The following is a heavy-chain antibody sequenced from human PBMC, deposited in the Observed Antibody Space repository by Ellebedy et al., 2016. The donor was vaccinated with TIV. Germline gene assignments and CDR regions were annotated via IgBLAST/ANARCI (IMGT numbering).Heavy chain of an antibody. CDR2: IYSGGNT. D-gene: IGHD2-21*02. CDR1: GFTVSGIY. Sequence: GESLKISCAASGFTVSGIYMSWVRQAPGKEPECVSVIYSGGNTYYADSVKGRFTISRDISSNTVYLQMNSLRAEDTAVYYCARDGAAYCGGDCSTPFDYWGQGTLVTVSS. J-gene: IGHJ4*02. V-gene: IGHV3-53*01. CDR3: ARDGAAYCGGDCSTPFDY.